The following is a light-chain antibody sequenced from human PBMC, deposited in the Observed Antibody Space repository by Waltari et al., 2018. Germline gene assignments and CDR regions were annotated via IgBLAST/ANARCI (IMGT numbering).Light chain of an antibody. J-gene: IGKJ2*01. V-gene: IGKV1-39*01. CDR2: AAS. CDR1: QSISSY. CDR3: QQSYRTPYT. Sequence: DIQMTQSPSSLSASVGERVTITCRASQSISSYLNWYQQKQGKAPKDLIYAASSLQSGVPSRFSGSGSGTDFTLTISSLQPEDFTTYYCQQSYRTPYTFGQGTKLQIK.